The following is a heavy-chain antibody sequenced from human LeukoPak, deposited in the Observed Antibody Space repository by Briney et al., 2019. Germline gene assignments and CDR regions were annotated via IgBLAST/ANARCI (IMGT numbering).Heavy chain of an antibody. V-gene: IGHV3-30*02. D-gene: IGHD3-10*01. CDR3: AKDGTRGIRFGKIPHYFDY. J-gene: IGHJ4*02. CDR1: GFTFGSYG. CDR2: IRSDGSNK. Sequence: GGSLRLSCAASGFTFGSYGMHWVRQAPGKGLEWVTFIRSDGSNKYYADSVKGRFTISRDSSKNTLYLQMNSLRVDDTAVYYCAKDGTRGIRFGKIPHYFDYWGQGTLVTVSS.